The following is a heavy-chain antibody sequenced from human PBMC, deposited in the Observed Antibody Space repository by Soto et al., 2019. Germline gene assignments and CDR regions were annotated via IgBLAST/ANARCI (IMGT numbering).Heavy chain of an antibody. J-gene: IGHJ6*02. CDR1: GFTFSSYA. Sequence: EVQLLESGGGLVQPGGSLRLSCAASGFTFSSYAMSWVRQAPGKGLEWVSAISGSGGSTYYADSVKGRFTISRDNSKNTLYLQMNSLRAEDTAVYYCAKDTGSSWLYYYYSYGMDVWGQGTTVTVSS. CDR2: ISGSGGST. V-gene: IGHV3-23*01. D-gene: IGHD6-13*01. CDR3: AKDTGSSWLYYYYSYGMDV.